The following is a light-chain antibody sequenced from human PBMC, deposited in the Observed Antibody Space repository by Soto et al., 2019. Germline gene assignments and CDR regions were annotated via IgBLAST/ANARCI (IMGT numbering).Light chain of an antibody. J-gene: IGKJ1*01. Sequence: DIQLTQSPSSLSASVGYRVTITWQASHDINTYLAWFQQKPGKVPKRLIYTASSLQSGVPSRFSGSGSGTEFTLTISSLQPEDFATYYCLHHYTYPWTFGQGTKVDI. CDR3: LHHYTYPWT. CDR2: TAS. V-gene: IGKV1-17*03. CDR1: HDINTY.